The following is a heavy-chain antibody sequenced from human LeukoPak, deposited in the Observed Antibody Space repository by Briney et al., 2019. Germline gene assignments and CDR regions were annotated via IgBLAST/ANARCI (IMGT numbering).Heavy chain of an antibody. Sequence: GGSLRLSCVASGFTFGTYGMSWVRQAPGKGLEWVAVAGHSVETTHHADSVRGRFFVSRDNSKNTVHLQMNSLRVEDTALYYCTKDLFTVVRGVGSGDGFAVWGQGTMVTVSS. J-gene: IGHJ3*01. V-gene: IGHV3-23*01. D-gene: IGHD3-10*01. CDR2: AGHSVETT. CDR3: TKDLFTVVRGVGSGDGFAV. CDR1: GFTFGTYG.